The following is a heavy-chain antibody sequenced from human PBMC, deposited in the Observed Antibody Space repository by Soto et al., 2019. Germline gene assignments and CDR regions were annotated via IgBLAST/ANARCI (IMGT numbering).Heavy chain of an antibody. CDR1: GGSISNYY. Sequence: SETLSLTCAVSGGSISNYYWSWIRQPAGKGLEWIGRFYASGYTNYNPSLKSRVTMSLDISKNQFSLRLSSVTTADTAVYYCARGNQVAMSDYWGQGTLVTVSS. J-gene: IGHJ4*02. CDR2: FYASGYT. V-gene: IGHV4-4*07. CDR3: ARGNQVAMSDY.